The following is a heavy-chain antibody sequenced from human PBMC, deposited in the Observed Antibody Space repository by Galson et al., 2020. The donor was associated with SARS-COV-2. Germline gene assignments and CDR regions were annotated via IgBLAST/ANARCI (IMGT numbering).Heavy chain of an antibody. CDR2: IYYSGST. J-gene: IGHJ3*02. CDR3: ARVDCSGGRCYYYAFDI. Sequence: SETLSLTCTVSGGSISRYYWSCIRQPPGKGLEWIGYIYYSGSTNYNPSLKSRVTISVDTTKNQFSPQLSSVTAADTALYYCARVDCSGGRCYYYAFDIWGQGTMVTVSS. CDR1: GGSISRYY. D-gene: IGHD2-15*01. V-gene: IGHV4-59*13.